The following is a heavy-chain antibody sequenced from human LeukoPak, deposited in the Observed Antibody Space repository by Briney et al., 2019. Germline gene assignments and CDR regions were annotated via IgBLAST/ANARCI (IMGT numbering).Heavy chain of an antibody. CDR1: GGSISSYY. V-gene: IGHV4-4*07. D-gene: IGHD4-23*01. J-gene: IGHJ6*03. CDR3: ARDVSDYGGNYYYYYYMDV. CDR2: IYTSGST. Sequence: SETLSLTCTVSGGSISSYYWSWIRQPAGKGLEWIGRIYTSGSTNYNPSLKSRVTMSVDTSKNQFSLKLSSVTAADTAMYYCARDVSDYGGNYYYYYYMDVWGKGTTVTVSS.